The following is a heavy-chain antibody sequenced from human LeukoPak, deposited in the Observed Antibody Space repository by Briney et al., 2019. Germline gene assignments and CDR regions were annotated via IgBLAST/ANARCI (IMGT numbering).Heavy chain of an antibody. CDR3: ARTRKEKSKQWLTPNEVYFDY. D-gene: IGHD6-19*01. Sequence: SETLSLTCTVSGGSISSYYWSWIRQPAGKGLEWIGRIYTSGSTNYNPSLKSRVTMSVDTSKNQFSLKLSSVTAADTAVYYCARTRKEKSKQWLTPNEVYFDYWGQGTLVTVSS. J-gene: IGHJ4*02. V-gene: IGHV4-4*07. CDR1: GGSISSYY. CDR2: IYTSGST.